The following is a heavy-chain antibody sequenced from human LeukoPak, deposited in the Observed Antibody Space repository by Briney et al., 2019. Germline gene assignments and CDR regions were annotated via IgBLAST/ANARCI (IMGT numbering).Heavy chain of an antibody. CDR1: GFTSDSYA. D-gene: IGHD2-8*02. CDR3: ANNGGVGVPGSFDN. Sequence: TWGSLSPSCAASGFTSDSYALTWVRQAPGKGLEWVSTVSASGAGTCFADSVKGRFTISRDNSKNTLYLQMKYLRAEDTALYYCANNGGVGVPGSFDNWGRGNVDTVSS. CDR2: VSASGAGT. V-gene: IGHV3-23*01. J-gene: IGHJ4*02.